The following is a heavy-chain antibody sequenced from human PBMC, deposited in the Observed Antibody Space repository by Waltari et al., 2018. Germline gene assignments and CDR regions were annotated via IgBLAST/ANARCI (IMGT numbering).Heavy chain of an antibody. J-gene: IGHJ4*02. CDR1: GGSISSYY. Sequence: QVQLQESGPGLVKPSETLSLACTVSGGSISSYYWSWLRQPPWKGLEWIGYIYYSGSTNYNPSLKSRVTISVDTSKNQFSLKLSSVTAADTAVYYCARDQSSGWLYLDYWGQGTLVTVSS. CDR3: ARDQSSGWLYLDY. V-gene: IGHV4-59*01. CDR2: IYYSGST. D-gene: IGHD6-19*01.